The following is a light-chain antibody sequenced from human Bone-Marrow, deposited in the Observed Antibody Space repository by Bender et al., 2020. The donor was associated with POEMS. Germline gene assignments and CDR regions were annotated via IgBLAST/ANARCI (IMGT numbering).Light chain of an antibody. CDR2: QDT. Sequence: SYELTQPPSVSVSPGQTASITCSGDKLGDKYAFWYQQKPGQSPLLIIYQDTKRPSGIPERFSGSNSGNTATLTISGTQAMDAADYYCQAWESSTVVFGGGTKVTVL. CDR1: KLGDKY. CDR3: QAWESSTVV. V-gene: IGLV3-1*01. J-gene: IGLJ2*01.